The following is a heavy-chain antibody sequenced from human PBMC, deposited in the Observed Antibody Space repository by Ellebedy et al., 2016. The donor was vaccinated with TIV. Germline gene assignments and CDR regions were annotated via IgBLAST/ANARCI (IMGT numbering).Heavy chain of an antibody. D-gene: IGHD5-18*01. V-gene: IGHV3-53*01. Sequence: GESLKISXAAYGITVSSNYMSWVRQAPGKGPEWVSVIYSAGSTFYADSVKGRFTISRDNSKNTLYLQMNRLRAEDTAVYYCARTRTDTAMVEGYYYGMDVWGQGTTVTVSS. CDR1: GITVSSNY. J-gene: IGHJ6*02. CDR3: ARTRTDTAMVEGYYYGMDV. CDR2: IYSAGST.